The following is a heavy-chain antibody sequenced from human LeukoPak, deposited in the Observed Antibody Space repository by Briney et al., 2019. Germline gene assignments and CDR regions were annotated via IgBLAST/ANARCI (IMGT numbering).Heavy chain of an antibody. CDR1: GFTVSSYA. CDR3: ARVGPSYYFDS. J-gene: IGHJ4*02. V-gene: IGHV3-23*01. CDR2: ISGSGGRT. Sequence: PGGSLRLSRAASGFTVSSYAMSWVRQPPRKGLEWVSAISGSGGRTYYAVSVKGRFTITRDNSKNTLYLQMNSLRSEDTAVYYCARVGPSYYFDSWGQGTLVTVSS.